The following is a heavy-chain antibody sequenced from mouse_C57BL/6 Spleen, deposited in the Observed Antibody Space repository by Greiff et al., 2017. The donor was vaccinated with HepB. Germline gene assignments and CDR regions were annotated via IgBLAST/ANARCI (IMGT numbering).Heavy chain of an antibody. J-gene: IGHJ4*01. D-gene: IGHD2-12*01. V-gene: IGHV1-18*01. CDR2: INPNNGGT. CDR1: GYTFTDYN. Sequence: EVQLQQSGPELVKPGASVKIPCKASGYTFTDYNMDWVKQSHGKSLEWIGDINPNNGGTIYNQKFKGKATLTVDKSSSTAYMELRSLTSEDTAVYYCARKAYYRDAMDYWGQGTSVTVSS. CDR3: ARKAYYRDAMDY.